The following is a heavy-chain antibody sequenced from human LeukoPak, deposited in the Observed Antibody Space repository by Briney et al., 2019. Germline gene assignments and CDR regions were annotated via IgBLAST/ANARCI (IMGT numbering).Heavy chain of an antibody. D-gene: IGHD2-8*01. CDR1: GGTFSSYA. V-gene: IGHV1-69*06. Sequence: SVKVSCKASGGTFSSYAISWVREAPGQGLEWMGRIIPIFGTANYAQKFQGRVTITADKSTSTAYMELSSLRSEDTAVYYCARVLEYEYYYMDVWGEGTTVTVSS. J-gene: IGHJ6*03. CDR3: ARVLEYEYYYMDV. CDR2: IIPIFGTA.